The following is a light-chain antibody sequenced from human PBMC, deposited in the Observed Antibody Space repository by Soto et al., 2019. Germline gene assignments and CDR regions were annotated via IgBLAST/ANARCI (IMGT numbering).Light chain of an antibody. CDR3: HQYGIARRT. J-gene: IGKJ5*01. CDR2: CXS. CDR1: QSVTTSY. V-gene: IGKV3-20*01. Sequence: IVWTQSPGTLSLSPGERATLFXRASQSVTTSYLAWYQQQPGXAPRLXXDCXSSSASGSPDSLSGSGSATDFTPTSSRLDHEDSAGYYWHQYGIARRTFGQGTRLEIK.